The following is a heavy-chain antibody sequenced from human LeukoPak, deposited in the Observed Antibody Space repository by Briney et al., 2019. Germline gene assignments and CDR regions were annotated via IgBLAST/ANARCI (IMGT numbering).Heavy chain of an antibody. J-gene: IGHJ4*02. D-gene: IGHD3-3*01. V-gene: IGHV1-18*01. Sequence: ASVKVSCKASGYTFTSYGISWVRQAPGQGLEWMGWISAYNGNTNYAQKLQGRVTMTTDTSTSTAYMELRSLRSDDTAVYYCARGGTTYYDFWSGYNDNHYFDYWGQGTLVTVSS. CDR3: ARGGTTYYDFWSGYNDNHYFDY. CDR1: GYTFTSYG. CDR2: ISAYNGNT.